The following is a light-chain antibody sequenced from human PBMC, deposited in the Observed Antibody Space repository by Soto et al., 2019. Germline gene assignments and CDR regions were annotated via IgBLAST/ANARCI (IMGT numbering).Light chain of an antibody. CDR2: WAS. J-gene: IGKJ1*01. CDR3: QQYYSTPPT. Sequence: DIVMTQSPDSLAVSLGERATINCKSSQSVLYSSNNKNYLAWYQQKPGQPPKLLIYWASTREPGVPDRFSGSGSGTDFTLTISSLQDEDVAVYYCQQYYSTPPTFGQGTKVEIK. CDR1: QSVLYSSNNKNY. V-gene: IGKV4-1*01.